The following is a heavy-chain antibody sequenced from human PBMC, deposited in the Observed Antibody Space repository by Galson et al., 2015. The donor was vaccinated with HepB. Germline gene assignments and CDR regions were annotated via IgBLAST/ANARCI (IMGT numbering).Heavy chain of an antibody. D-gene: IGHD6-25*01. J-gene: IGHJ6*02. CDR1: GYTFTSYG. V-gene: IGHV1-18*04. CDR3: ARGFQRLYYYYGMDV. Sequence: SVKVSCKASGYTFTSYGISWVRQAPGQGLEWMGWISAYNGNTNYAQKLQGRVTMTTDTSTSTAYMELRSLRSDDTAVYYCARGFQRLYYYYGMDVWGQGTTVTVSS. CDR2: ISAYNGNT.